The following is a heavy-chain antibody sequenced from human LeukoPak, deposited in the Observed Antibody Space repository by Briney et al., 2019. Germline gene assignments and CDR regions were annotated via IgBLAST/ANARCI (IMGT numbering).Heavy chain of an antibody. CDR2: INHSGST. CDR1: GGSFSGYY. CDR3: ARELVPAAILPYDAFDI. V-gene: IGHV4-34*01. D-gene: IGHD2-2*01. Sequence: SETLSLTCAVYGGSFSGYYWSWIRQPPGKGLEWIGEINHSGSTNYNPSLKSRVTISVDTSKNQFSLKLSSVTAADTAVYYCARELVPAAILPYDAFDIWGQGTMVTVSS. J-gene: IGHJ3*02.